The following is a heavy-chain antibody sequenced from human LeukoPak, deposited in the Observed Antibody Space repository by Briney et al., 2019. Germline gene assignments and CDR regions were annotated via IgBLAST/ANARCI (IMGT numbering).Heavy chain of an antibody. CDR1: GYTFTNYA. D-gene: IGHD3-10*01. CDR2: INAGNGNT. Sequence: ASVKVSCKASGYTFTNYAMHWVRQAPGQRPEWMGWINAGNGNTEYSQKFQDRVAITRDISANIAYMELSSLTSEDTAVYYCARGSYYYGSGSFMGSDYWGQGTLVTVSS. J-gene: IGHJ4*02. CDR3: ARGSYYYGSGSFMGSDY. V-gene: IGHV1-3*01.